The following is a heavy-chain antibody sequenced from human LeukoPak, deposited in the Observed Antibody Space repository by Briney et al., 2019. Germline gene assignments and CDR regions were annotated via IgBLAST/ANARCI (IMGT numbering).Heavy chain of an antibody. Sequence: PSETLSLTSTVAGRSTSSYYWSWIRQPPGSGLKWIGNIYYSGYTTYSPSLRSRVTISVDTSKNQFSLKLSSVTAADTAVYYCARETSQKGAHYMDVWGKGTTITISS. J-gene: IGHJ6*03. D-gene: IGHD3-16*01. CDR2: IYYSGYT. V-gene: IGHV4-59*01. CDR1: GRSTSSYY. CDR3: ARETSQKGAHYMDV.